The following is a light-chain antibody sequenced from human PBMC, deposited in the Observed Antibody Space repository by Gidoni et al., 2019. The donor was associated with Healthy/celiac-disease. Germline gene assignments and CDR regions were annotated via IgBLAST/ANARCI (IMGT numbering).Light chain of an antibody. CDR2: GAS. CDR3: QQYKNWTPMYT. V-gene: IGKV3-15*01. J-gene: IGKJ2*01. Sequence: VITQSPATLSVSPGQRATLSCRASQSVSSNLAWYQQKPGQAPRLLIYGASTRAPGIPARFSGSGSGTEFTLTISSMQSEDFEVYYCQQYKNWTPMYTFGQGTKLEIK. CDR1: QSVSSN.